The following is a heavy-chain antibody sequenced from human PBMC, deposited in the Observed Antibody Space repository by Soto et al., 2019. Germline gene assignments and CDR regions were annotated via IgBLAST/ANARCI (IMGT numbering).Heavy chain of an antibody. J-gene: IGHJ4*02. CDR2: ISVSDGRT. V-gene: IGHV3-23*01. Sequence: EVQLLESGGGLVQPGGSLRLSCSASGFTFSSYAMNWVRQAPGKGLEWVSVISVSDGRTYYADSVKGRFTISRDNSKNTLYVQINSLRAEDTAVYYCAKGISGYNAPLDHWGQGTRVTVSS. D-gene: IGHD1-20*01. CDR1: GFTFSSYA. CDR3: AKGISGYNAPLDH.